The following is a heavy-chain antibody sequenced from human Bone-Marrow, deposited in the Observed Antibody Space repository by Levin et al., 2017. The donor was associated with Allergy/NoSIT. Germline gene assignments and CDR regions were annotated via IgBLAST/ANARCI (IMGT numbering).Heavy chain of an antibody. V-gene: IGHV4-34*01. CDR3: ARGGGCSGGSCYPGWFDP. CDR1: GGSFSGYY. CDR2: INHSGST. J-gene: IGHJ5*02. Sequence: PSETLSLTCAVYGGSFSGYYWSWIRQPPGKGLEWIGEINHSGSTNYNPSLKSRVTISVDTSKNQFSLKLSSVTAADTAVYYCARGGGCSGGSCYPGWFDPWGQGTLVTVSS. D-gene: IGHD2-15*01.